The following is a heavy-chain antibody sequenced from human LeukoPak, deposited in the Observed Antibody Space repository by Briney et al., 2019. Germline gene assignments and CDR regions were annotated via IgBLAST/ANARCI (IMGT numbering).Heavy chain of an antibody. V-gene: IGHV1-2*06. CDR3: ARSGITTIPNFDY. CDR1: GYTFTGYY. J-gene: IGHJ4*02. D-gene: IGHD3-22*01. CDR2: INPNSGAT. Sequence: ASVKVSCKASGYTFTGYYMHWVRQAPGQGLEWMGRINPNSGATNNAQKFQGRVTVSRDTSISTTYMELSRLGSDDMAVYYCARSGITTIPNFDYWGQGTLVTVSS.